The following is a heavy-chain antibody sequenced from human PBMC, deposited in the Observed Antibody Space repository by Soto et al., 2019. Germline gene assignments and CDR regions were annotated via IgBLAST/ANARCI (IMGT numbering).Heavy chain of an antibody. CDR2: IGPDGSQR. V-gene: IGHV3-7*05. CDR1: GFTLSNYW. CDR3: ARNTLG. Sequence: EVQLVESGGGLVQPGGSLRLSCTASGFTLSNYWMSWARQTPGKGLEWVANIGPDGSQRSYGDSVNGRFTISRDNAKSSLYLQMSSLRAEDTAVYYCARNTLGWGQGTLVTVSS. D-gene: IGHD3-16*01. J-gene: IGHJ4*02.